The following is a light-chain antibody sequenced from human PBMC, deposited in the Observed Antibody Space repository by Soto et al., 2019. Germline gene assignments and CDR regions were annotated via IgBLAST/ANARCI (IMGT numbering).Light chain of an antibody. CDR3: QQYSAWPLT. Sequence: EIVMTQSPAILSVSPGETATLFCRASQSVRSNFLAWYQHKPGQAPRLLIHGASTRATGVPARFSGSASETEFTLTISSLQSEDFAVYYCQQYSAWPLTFGGGTKVEIK. CDR1: QSVRSN. V-gene: IGKV3-15*01. J-gene: IGKJ4*01. CDR2: GAS.